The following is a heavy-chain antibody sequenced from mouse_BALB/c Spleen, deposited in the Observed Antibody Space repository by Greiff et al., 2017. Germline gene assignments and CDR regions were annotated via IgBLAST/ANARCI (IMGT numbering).Heavy chain of an antibody. CDR2: IDTSDSYT. V-gene: IGHV1-69*01. J-gene: IGHJ1*01. D-gene: IGHD1-1*01. CDR1: GYTFTDYW. CDR3: ARHYYGSSHWYFDV. Sequence: QVQLQQPGAELVMPGASVKMSCKASGYTFTDYWMHWVKQRPGQGLEWIGAIDTSDSYTSYNQKFKGKATLTVDESSSTAYMQLSSLTSEDSAVYYCARHYYGSSHWYFDVWGAGTTVTVSS.